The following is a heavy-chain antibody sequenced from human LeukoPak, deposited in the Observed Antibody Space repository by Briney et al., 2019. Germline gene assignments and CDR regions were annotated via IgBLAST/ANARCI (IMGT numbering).Heavy chain of an antibody. CDR1: GVSISSYF. J-gene: IGHJ4*02. V-gene: IGHV4-4*07. CDR2: IFTSEST. D-gene: IGHD3-22*01. CDR3: ARDSYYYGSSGYYRFDY. Sequence: SETLSLTCTVSGVSISSYFWSWIRQPAGKGLEWIGRIFTSESTNYNPSLKSRVTMSVDTSKNQFSLKLRSVTAADTAVYYCARDSYYYGSSGYYRFDYWGQGTLVTVSS.